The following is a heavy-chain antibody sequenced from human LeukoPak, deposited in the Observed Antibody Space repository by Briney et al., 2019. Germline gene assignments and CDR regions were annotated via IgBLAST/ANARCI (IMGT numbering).Heavy chain of an antibody. V-gene: IGHV4-34*01. Sequence: SETLSLTCAVYGTSFTRYYWTWVRQSPGKGLEWIGDINHSGSTNYNPSLKSRVTISVDTSKNQFSLKLSSVTAADTAVYYCARGPYRITMVRGVRAEYFQHWGQGTLVTVSS. CDR1: GTSFTRYY. J-gene: IGHJ1*01. CDR2: INHSGST. D-gene: IGHD3-10*01. CDR3: ARGPYRITMVRGVRAEYFQH.